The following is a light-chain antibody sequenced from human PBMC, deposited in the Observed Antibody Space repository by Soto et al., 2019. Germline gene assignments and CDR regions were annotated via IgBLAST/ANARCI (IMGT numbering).Light chain of an antibody. CDR1: QTISNN. V-gene: IGKV3-15*01. CDR2: GAS. J-gene: IGKJ2*01. CDR3: QQYNMWPLHT. Sequence: EVVMTQSPATLSVSPGERATLSCRASQTISNNLAWYQQKPGQAPRLLIYGASTRATGIPARFSGGGSGTAFTLTISSLQSEDFAVYYWQQYNMWPLHTFGQGTKLEIK.